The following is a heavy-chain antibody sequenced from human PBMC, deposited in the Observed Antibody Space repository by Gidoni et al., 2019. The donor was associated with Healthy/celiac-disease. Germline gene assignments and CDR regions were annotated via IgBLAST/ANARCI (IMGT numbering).Heavy chain of an antibody. CDR2: ISDDGSNK. CDR1: GFHFRRYA. Sequence: HVQRVESGGGVLQPGRSLRLSCAASGFHFRRYAMPWVRQAPGKGLEWVAVISDDGSNKYYADSVKGRFTISRDNSKNTLYLQMNSLRAEDTAVYYCARDLGSYDYIWGSYRYYGGDYWGQGTLVTVSS. J-gene: IGHJ4*02. D-gene: IGHD3-16*02. CDR3: ARDLGSYDYIWGSYRYYGGDY. V-gene: IGHV3-30-3*01.